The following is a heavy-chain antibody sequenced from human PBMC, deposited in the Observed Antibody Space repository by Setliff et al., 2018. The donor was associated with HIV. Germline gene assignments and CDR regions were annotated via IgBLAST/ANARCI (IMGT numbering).Heavy chain of an antibody. Sequence: PSETLSLTCAVYGGSFSDYYWSWIRQPPRKRLEWIGELNDSGSTNYNPSLKSRVTISVDTSKNQFSLRRTSVTAADTAVYYCARGTKFVWGRWFDPWGQGTLVTVSS. V-gene: IGHV4-34*01. CDR1: GGSFSDYY. CDR2: LNDSGST. CDR3: ARGTKFVWGRWFDP. J-gene: IGHJ5*02. D-gene: IGHD3-16*01.